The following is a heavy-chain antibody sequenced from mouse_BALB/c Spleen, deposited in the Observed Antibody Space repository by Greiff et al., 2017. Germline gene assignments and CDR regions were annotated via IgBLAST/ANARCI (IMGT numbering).Heavy chain of an antibody. CDR3: ARPPYYGSSWFAY. CDR2: IYPYNGGT. V-gene: IGHV1S29*02. J-gene: IGHJ3*01. Sequence: VQLKQSGPELVKPGASVKISCKASGYTFTDYNMHWVKQSHGKSLEWIGYIYPYNGGTGYNQKFKSKATLTVDNSSSTAYMELRSLTSEDSAVYYCARPPYYGSSWFAYWGQGTLVTVSA. CDR1: GYTFTDYN. D-gene: IGHD1-1*01.